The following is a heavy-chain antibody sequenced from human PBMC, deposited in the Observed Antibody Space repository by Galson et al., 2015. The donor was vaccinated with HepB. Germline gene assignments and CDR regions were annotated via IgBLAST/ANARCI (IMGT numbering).Heavy chain of an antibody. J-gene: IGHJ4*02. CDR1: GFTVSSNY. Sequence: SLRLSCAASGFTVSSNYMSWVRQAPGKGLEWVSVIYSAGNTYYADSVKGRFTISRDNSKNTLFLQMNSLRAEDTAVYYCARAAYCGVDCYDYWGQGTLVTVSS. V-gene: IGHV3-66*02. CDR3: ARAAYCGVDCYDY. CDR2: IYSAGNT. D-gene: IGHD2-21*01.